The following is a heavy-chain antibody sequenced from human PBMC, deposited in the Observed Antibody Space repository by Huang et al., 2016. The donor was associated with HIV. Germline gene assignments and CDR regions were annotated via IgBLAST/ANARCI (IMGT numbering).Heavy chain of an antibody. D-gene: IGHD3-22*01. CDR3: ARNYYDNVDWYFDL. V-gene: IGHV4-59*01. CDR1: GGSINRYY. Sequence: QVQLQESGPGLVKPSETLSLTCTVSGGSINRYYWSWIRQPPGKGLEWIGYIHYRGSTISNPSLQGRVTISVDTSKNQFSLKLSSVTAADTAMYYCARNYYDNVDWYFDLWGRGTLVTVSS. J-gene: IGHJ2*01. CDR2: IHYRGST.